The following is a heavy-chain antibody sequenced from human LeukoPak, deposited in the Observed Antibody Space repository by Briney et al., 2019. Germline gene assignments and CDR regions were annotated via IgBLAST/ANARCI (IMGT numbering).Heavy chain of an antibody. J-gene: IGHJ4*02. CDR1: GGSISSYY. V-gene: IGHV4-4*07. CDR2: ASTSGST. CDR3: ARVTDSSSYYFDY. Sequence: SETLSLTCTVSGGSISSYYWSWIRQPAGKGLEWIGRASTSGSTNYNPSLKSRVTMSLDTSKNQFSLKLSAVTAADTAVYYCARVTDSSSYYFDYWGQGTLVTVSS. D-gene: IGHD6-6*01.